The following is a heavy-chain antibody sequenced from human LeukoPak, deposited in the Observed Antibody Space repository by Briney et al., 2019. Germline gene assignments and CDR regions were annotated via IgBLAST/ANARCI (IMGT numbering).Heavy chain of an antibody. CDR1: GFTFSSYG. CDR3: ARDNPLTIFGGEENNWFDP. Sequence: GRSLRLSCAASGFTFSSYGMHWVRQAPGKGLEWVAVIWYDGSNKYYAYSVKGRFTISRDNSKNTLYLQMHSLRAEEPAVYYCARDNPLTIFGGEENNWFDPWGQGTLVTVSS. J-gene: IGHJ5*02. CDR2: IWYDGSNK. V-gene: IGHV3-33*01. D-gene: IGHD3-3*01.